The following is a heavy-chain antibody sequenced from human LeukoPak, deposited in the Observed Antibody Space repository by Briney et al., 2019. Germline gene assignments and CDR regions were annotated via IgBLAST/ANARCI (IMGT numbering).Heavy chain of an antibody. D-gene: IGHD3-22*01. CDR3: ATPLDYYDRSDSHQGGD. J-gene: IGHJ4*02. CDR2: IKHDGSEK. CDR1: GFTFSSYA. Sequence: GGFLRLSCAASGFTFSSYAMSWVRQAPGKGLEWVANIKHDGSEKNYVDSVKGRFTISRDNAKNSLYLQMNSLRAEDTAVYYCATPLDYYDRSDSHQGGDWGQGTLVTVSS. V-gene: IGHV3-7*03.